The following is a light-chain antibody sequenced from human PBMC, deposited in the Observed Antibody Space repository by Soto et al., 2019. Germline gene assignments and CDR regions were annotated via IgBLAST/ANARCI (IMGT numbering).Light chain of an antibody. CDR1: SSDVGSYDL. CDR2: EVN. CDR3: CSYAGSSNVV. Sequence: QSALTQPASVSGSPGQSITISCTGTSSDVGSYDLVSRYQQRPGKPPKLMIYEVNKRPSGVSNRFSGSRSGNTASLTISGLQAEDETDYYCCSYAGSSNVVFGGGTKLTVL. V-gene: IGLV2-23*02. J-gene: IGLJ2*01.